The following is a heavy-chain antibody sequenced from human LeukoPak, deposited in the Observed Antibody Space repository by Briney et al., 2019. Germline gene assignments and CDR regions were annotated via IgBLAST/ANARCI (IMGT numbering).Heavy chain of an antibody. J-gene: IGHJ3*02. D-gene: IGHD3-10*01. CDR1: GFTFSSYA. Sequence: QAGGSLRLSCAASGFTFSSYAMSWVRQAPGKGLEWVSAISGSGGSTHYADSVKGRFTISRDNSKNTVSLQMNSLRAEDTAVYYCAKGSFSLRGDAFDIWGQGTMVTVSS. V-gene: IGHV3-23*01. CDR3: AKGSFSLRGDAFDI. CDR2: ISGSGGST.